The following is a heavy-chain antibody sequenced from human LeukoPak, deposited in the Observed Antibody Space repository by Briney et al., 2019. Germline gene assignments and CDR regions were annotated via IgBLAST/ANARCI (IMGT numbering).Heavy chain of an antibody. CDR3: ARHDFWSGYYTYYYYMDV. CDR1: GFTFSSYS. CDR2: ISSSSSTI. Sequence: GGSLRLSCAASGFTFSSYSMNWVRQAPGKGLEWVSYISSSSSTIYYADSVKGRFTISRDNAKNSLYLQMNSLRAEDTAVYYCARHDFWSGYYTYYYYMDVWGKGTTVTVSS. V-gene: IGHV3-48*01. J-gene: IGHJ6*03. D-gene: IGHD3-3*01.